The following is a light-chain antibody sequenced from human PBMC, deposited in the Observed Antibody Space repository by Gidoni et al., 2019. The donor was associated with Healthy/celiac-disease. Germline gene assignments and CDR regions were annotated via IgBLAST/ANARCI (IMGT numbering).Light chain of an antibody. CDR3: QQSYSTPLT. CDR2: AAY. V-gene: IGKV1-39*01. CDR1: QTISSY. Sequence: IQMTPSPSSLSASVGDRVTITCRASQTISSYLNWYQQKPGKAPKLLIYAAYSLQIGVPASLSGSGSGRDFTLTISSLQPEDFGTYYCQQSYSTPLTFGQGTKLEIK. J-gene: IGKJ2*01.